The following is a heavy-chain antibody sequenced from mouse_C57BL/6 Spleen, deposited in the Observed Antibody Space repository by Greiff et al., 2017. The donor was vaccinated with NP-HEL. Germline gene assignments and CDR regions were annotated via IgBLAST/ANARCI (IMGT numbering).Heavy chain of an antibody. CDR2: IRSKSNNYAT. Sequence: EVKLVESGGGLVQPKGSLKLSCAASGFSFNTYAMNWVRQAPGKGLEWVARIRSKSNNYATYYADSVKDRFTISRDDSESMLYLQMNNLKTEDTAMYYCVGGVVATGFDYWGQGTTLTVSS. CDR1: GFSFNTYA. CDR3: VGGVVATGFDY. D-gene: IGHD1-1*01. J-gene: IGHJ2*01. V-gene: IGHV10-1*01.